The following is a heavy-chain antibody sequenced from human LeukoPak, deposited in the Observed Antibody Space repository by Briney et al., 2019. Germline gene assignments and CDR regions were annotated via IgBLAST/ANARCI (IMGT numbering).Heavy chain of an antibody. CDR3: AKDVAYSSTWYPFDY. D-gene: IGHD6-13*01. CDR1: GFIFSSYA. J-gene: IGHJ4*02. V-gene: IGHV3-23*01. Sequence: GGSLRLSCAASGFIFSSYAVSWVRQAPGKGLESVSVISGSGTTTYYADSVKGRFTISRDNSKKTLYLQMNSLRAEDTAVYYCAKDVAYSSTWYPFDYWGQGTLVTVSS. CDR2: ISGSGTTT.